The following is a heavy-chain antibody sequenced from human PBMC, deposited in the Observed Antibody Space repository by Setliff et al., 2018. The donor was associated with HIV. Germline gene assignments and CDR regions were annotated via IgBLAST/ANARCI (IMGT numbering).Heavy chain of an antibody. Sequence: VKVSCTASGDTFTTYALHWVRQAPGQRLEWMGWINAGNGGTKSSQKFQGRVTITRDTSASTAYMELSSLRSEDTGVYYCAIGSSNWPHRPNNYYFDYWGQGTPVTVSS. J-gene: IGHJ4*02. V-gene: IGHV1-3*01. D-gene: IGHD6-13*01. CDR3: AIGSSNWPHRPNNYYFDY. CDR2: INAGNGGT. CDR1: GDTFTTYA.